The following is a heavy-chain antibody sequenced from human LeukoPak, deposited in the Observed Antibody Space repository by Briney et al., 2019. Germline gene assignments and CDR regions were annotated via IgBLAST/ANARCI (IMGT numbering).Heavy chain of an antibody. Sequence: SETLSLTCTVSGGSIRSYYWTWIRQPPGKGLEWIGYIYYSGSTNYNPSLKSRVTISVDTSKNQFSLKMTSVTAADTAVYYCAGKGGFSGWLGALVPDNWFDPWGQGTLVTVSS. V-gene: IGHV4-59*08. D-gene: IGHD3-16*02. CDR3: AGKGGFSGWLGALVPDNWFDP. CDR2: IYYSGST. CDR1: GGSIRSYY. J-gene: IGHJ5*02.